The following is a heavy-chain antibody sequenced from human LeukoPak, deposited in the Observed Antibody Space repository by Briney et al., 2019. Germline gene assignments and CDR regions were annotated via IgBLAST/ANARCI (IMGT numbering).Heavy chain of an antibody. J-gene: IGHJ5*02. CDR3: ARFEDYQKLWFGELYGHNWFDP. Sequence: PSETLSLTCTVSGGSISSSSYYWGWIRQPPGKGLEWLGSIYYSGSTYYNPSLKSRVTISVDTSKNQFSLKLSSVTAADTAVYCCARFEDYQKLWFGELYGHNWFDPWGQGTLVTVSS. CDR1: GGSISSSSYY. CDR2: IYYSGST. D-gene: IGHD3-10*01. V-gene: IGHV4-39*01.